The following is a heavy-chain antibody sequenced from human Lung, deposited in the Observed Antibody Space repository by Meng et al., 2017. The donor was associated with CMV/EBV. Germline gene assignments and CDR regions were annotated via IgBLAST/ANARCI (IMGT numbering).Heavy chain of an antibody. CDR2: IPHRGSS. Sequence: RESGPPLGTPSHTLSIACVVSGYSITNHNWWAGVRQPPGKGLEWIGEIPHRGSSAYNPSLKSRVSMSIDKSKNQFSLKLTSVTAADTAVYHCLRRSGGSVWGQGTLVTVSS. CDR3: LRRSGGSV. V-gene: IGHV4-4*02. CDR1: GYSITNHNW. J-gene: IGHJ4*02. D-gene: IGHD3-10*01.